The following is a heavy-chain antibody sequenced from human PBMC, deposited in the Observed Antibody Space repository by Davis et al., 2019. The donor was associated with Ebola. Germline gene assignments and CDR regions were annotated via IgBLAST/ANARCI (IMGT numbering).Heavy chain of an antibody. CDR3: ARASSHGYSSSWYDYYYGMDV. V-gene: IGHV1-18*04. Sequence: SVKVSCKASGYTFTGYYMHWVRQAPGQGLEWMGWINPNSGNTNYAQKLQGRVTMTTDTSTSTAYMELRSLRSDDTAVYYCARASSHGYSSSWYDYYYGMDVWGQGTTVTVSS. D-gene: IGHD6-13*01. J-gene: IGHJ6*02. CDR2: INPNSGNT. CDR1: GYTFTGYY.